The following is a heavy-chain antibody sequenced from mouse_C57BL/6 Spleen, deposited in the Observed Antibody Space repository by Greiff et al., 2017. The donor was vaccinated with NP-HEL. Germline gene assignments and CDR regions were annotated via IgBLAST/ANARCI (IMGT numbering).Heavy chain of an antibody. J-gene: IGHJ1*03. V-gene: IGHV1-53*01. CDR1: GYTFTSYW. Sequence: QVQLQQSGTELVKPGASVKLSCKASGYTFTSYWMHWVKQRPGQGLEWIGNINPSNGGTNYNEKFKSKATLTVDKSSSTAYMQLSSLTSEDSAVYYCARGYYGSSYRYCDVWGTGTTVTVSS. CDR2: INPSNGGT. D-gene: IGHD1-1*01. CDR3: ARGYYGSSYRYCDV.